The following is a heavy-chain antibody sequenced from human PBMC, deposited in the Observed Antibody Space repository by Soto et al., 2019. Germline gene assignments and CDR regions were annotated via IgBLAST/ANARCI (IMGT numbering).Heavy chain of an antibody. J-gene: IGHJ4*02. Sequence: QVHLVQSGAEVKKPGASVKVSCKGSGYGFTTYGITWVRQAPGQGLEWMAWISAHNGNTNYAQQPQGRVTVTRDTSTSTPYMELRSLRSDDTAVYYCARGRYGDYWGQGALVTVSS. CDR1: GYGFTTYG. CDR2: ISAHNGNT. V-gene: IGHV1-18*01. D-gene: IGHD1-1*01. CDR3: ARGRYGDY.